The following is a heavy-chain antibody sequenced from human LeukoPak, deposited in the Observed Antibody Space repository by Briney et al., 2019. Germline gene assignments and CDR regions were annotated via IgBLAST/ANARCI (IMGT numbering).Heavy chain of an antibody. D-gene: IGHD3-9*01. J-gene: IGHJ4*02. CDR3: ARGDDILVPLRS. CDR1: GYTFTGYY. CDR2: INPNSGGT. V-gene: IGHV1-2*02. Sequence: ASVKVSCKASGYTFTGYYMHWVRQAPGQGLEWMGWINPNSGGTNYAQKFQGRVTMTRDTSISTAYMELSRLRSDDTAVYYCARGDDILVPLRSWGQETLVTVSS.